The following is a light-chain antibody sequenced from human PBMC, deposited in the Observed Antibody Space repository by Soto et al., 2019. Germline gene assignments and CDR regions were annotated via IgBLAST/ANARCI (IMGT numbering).Light chain of an antibody. CDR3: QQYGSSPWT. V-gene: IGKV3-20*01. CDR2: GAS. CDR1: QSVSSTY. Sequence: EIVLTQSPGTLSLSPGERATLSCRASQSVSSTYLIWYQQKPGQAPRLLIYGASSRATGIPDRFSGSGSGTDFTLTISRLEPEDFAVYYCQQYGSSPWTFGQGTKVDIK. J-gene: IGKJ1*01.